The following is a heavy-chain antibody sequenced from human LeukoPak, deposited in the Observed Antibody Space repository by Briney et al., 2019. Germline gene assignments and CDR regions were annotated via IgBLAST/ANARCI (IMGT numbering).Heavy chain of an antibody. CDR1: GGSISRYY. CDR3: ARARAGYADYYYYMDV. Sequence: SETLSLTCTVSGGSISRYYWIWLRQPPGKGLEGLGYIYYSGSTNYNPSLKRRVTISVDTSKNQFSLKLSSVTAADTAVYYCARARAGYADYYYYMDVWGKGTTVTISS. J-gene: IGHJ6*03. CDR2: IYYSGST. D-gene: IGHD1-1*01. V-gene: IGHV4-59*01.